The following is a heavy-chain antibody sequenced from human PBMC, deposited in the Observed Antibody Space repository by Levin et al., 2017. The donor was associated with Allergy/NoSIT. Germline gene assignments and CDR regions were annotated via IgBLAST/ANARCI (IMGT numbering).Heavy chain of an antibody. V-gene: IGHV3-23*01. CDR1: GFTFSSYA. J-gene: IGHJ4*02. CDR3: ARGGGSTVTTSSNDY. Sequence: GGSLRLSCAASGFTFSSYAMSWVRQAPGEGLEWVSAISGSGGNTYYADSVKGRFTISRDNSKNTLSLQMNSLEAEDTAVYYCARGGGSTVTTSSNDYWGQGTLVTVSS. D-gene: IGHD4-17*01. CDR2: ISGSGGNT.